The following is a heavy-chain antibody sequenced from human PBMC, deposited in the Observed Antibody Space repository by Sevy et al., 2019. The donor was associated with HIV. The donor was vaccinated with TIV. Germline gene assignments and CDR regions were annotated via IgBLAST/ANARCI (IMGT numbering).Heavy chain of an antibody. CDR3: ARGGYYYDKAAYYAFDS. V-gene: IGHV3-33*01. CDR1: GFTFSAYA. CDR2: IWSDGDYQ. Sequence: GGSLRLSCTTSGFTFSAYAMHWVRQAPGKGLEWVAIIWSDGDYQYHGDSVKGRFTISRDNSKNTLYLQMNSLRVEDTAVYYCARGGYYYDKAAYYAFDSWGQGTLVTVSS. D-gene: IGHD3-22*01. J-gene: IGHJ4*02.